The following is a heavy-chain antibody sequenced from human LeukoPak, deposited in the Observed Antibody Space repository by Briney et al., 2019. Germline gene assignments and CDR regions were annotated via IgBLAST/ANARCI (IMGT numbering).Heavy chain of an antibody. D-gene: IGHD3-22*01. Sequence: EASVKVSCKASGYTFTGCYMHWVRQAPGQGLEWMGRINPNSGGTNYAQKFQGRVTMTRDTSISTAYMELSRLRSDDTAVYYCARDSTQRYYYDSSGYYNGVDYWGQGTLVTVSS. CDR2: INPNSGGT. CDR3: ARDSTQRYYYDSSGYYNGVDY. CDR1: GYTFTGCY. V-gene: IGHV1-2*06. J-gene: IGHJ4*02.